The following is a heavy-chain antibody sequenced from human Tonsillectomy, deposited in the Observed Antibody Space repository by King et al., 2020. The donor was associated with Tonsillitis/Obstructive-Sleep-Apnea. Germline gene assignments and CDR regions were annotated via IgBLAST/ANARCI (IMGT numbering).Heavy chain of an antibody. CDR3: AGDQRYYDIWTGYSPDAFDI. CDR1: GFTFSSYS. J-gene: IGHJ3*02. CDR2: ISSSSSTI. Sequence: EVQLVESGGGLVQPGGSLRLSCAASGFTFSSYSMNWVRQAPGKGLEWVSYISSSSSTIYYADSVKGRFTYSRDNAKNSRYLQRNSLRDEDTAVYYCAGDQRYYDIWTGYSPDAFDIWGQGTMVTVSS. V-gene: IGHV3-48*02. D-gene: IGHD3-9*01.